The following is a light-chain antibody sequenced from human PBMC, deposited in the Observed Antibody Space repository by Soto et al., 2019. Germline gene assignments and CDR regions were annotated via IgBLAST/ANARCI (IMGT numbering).Light chain of an antibody. J-gene: IGKJ2*01. CDR3: QQYAHWPPYA. CDR2: AAS. CDR1: KSVSRF. Sequence: TQAPVTLSLSPGAPASLSCRASKSVSRFLAWYQQTPGQPTILLIYAASSRVLVAHARFTGSGSAADFTLTISAVQSEDAAIYYCQQYAHWPPYAFGQGTRVEI. V-gene: IGKV3-15*01.